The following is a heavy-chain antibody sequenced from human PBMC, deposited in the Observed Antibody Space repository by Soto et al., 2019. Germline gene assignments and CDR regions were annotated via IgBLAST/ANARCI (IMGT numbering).Heavy chain of an antibody. CDR1: GFTFGDYA. CDR2: IRSKAYGGTT. V-gene: IGHV3-49*04. D-gene: IGHD6-13*01. CDR3: TRDRYSSSWYRDYGMDV. Sequence: AGGSPRLSCTASGFTFGDYAMSWVRQAPGKGLEWVGFIRSKAYGGTTEYAASVKGRFTISRDDSKSIAYLQMNSLKTEDTAVYYCTRDRYSSSWYRDYGMDVWGQGPTVTVSS. J-gene: IGHJ6*02.